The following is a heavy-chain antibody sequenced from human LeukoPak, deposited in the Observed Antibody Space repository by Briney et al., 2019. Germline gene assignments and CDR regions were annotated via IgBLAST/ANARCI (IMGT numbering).Heavy chain of an antibody. CDR3: ARTTGTTLPYYYYMDV. J-gene: IGHJ6*03. D-gene: IGHD1-1*01. CDR1: GFTFSSYG. V-gene: IGHV3-30*02. Sequence: PGGSLRLSCAASGFTFSSYGMHWVRQAPGKGLEWVAFIRYDGSNKYYADSVKGRFTISRDNSKNTLYLQMNSLRAEDTAVYYCARTTGTTLPYYYYMDVWGKGTTVTISS. CDR2: IRYDGSNK.